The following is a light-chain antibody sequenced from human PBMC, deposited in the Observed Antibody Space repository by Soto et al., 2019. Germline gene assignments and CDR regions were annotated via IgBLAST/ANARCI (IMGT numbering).Light chain of an antibody. V-gene: IGKV1-39*01. CDR2: AAS. J-gene: IGKJ2*01. CDR1: QSISSY. CDR3: QQSYSTPRT. Sequence: DIQMTQSPSSLSASVGDRVTITCRASQSISSYLNWYQQKPGKAPNLLIYAASSLQSGVPSRFSGSGSGTDFTLTISSLQPEDFATYYCQQSYSTPRTFGQATKLEIK.